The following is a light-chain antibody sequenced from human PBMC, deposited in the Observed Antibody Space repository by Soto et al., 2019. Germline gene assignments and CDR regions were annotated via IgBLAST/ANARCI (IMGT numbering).Light chain of an antibody. CDR1: HSVSRY. CDR3: HQPSNSPQP. CDR2: DAS. V-gene: IGKV3-11*01. J-gene: IGKJ1*01. Sequence: EIVLTQSPATLSLSPGERATLSCRASHSVSRYLAWFQQIPGQAPRLLIYDASNRATGVPARFSGSGSGTDCTLTISSLEPEDSAVYYCHQPSNSPQPFGQGTKVEI.